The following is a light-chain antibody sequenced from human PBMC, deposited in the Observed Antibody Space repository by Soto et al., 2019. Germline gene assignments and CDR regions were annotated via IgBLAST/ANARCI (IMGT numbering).Light chain of an antibody. CDR1: QSVSSN. V-gene: IGKV3-11*01. Sequence: EIVLTQSPGTLSLSPGERATLSCRASQSVSSNLAWYQQKPGQAPRLLIYGASTRATGIPARFIGSGSGTEFTLTISSLEPEDFAVYYCQQRRSWPPTITFGQGTRLEIK. CDR3: QQRRSWPPTIT. CDR2: GAS. J-gene: IGKJ5*01.